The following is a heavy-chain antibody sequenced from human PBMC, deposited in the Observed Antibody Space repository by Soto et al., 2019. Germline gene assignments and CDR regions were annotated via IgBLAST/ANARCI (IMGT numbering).Heavy chain of an antibody. Sequence: PGGSLRLSCAASGVRFSSYALSWVRQAPGKGLEWLSVISGSGATTFSADSVKGRFTFSKDSSTNSFYLQMDSLKVDDTAVYYCATLAMAGDTVYYFNGLDVWGQGTTVTVSS. D-gene: IGHD3-3*02. CDR3: ATLAMAGDTVYYFNGLDV. CDR2: ISGSGATT. J-gene: IGHJ6*02. CDR1: GVRFSSYA. V-gene: IGHV3-23*01.